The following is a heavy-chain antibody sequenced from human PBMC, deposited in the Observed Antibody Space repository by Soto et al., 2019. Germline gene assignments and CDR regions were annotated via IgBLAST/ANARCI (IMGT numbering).Heavy chain of an antibody. Sequence: SETLSLTYTVSGGTISSYYWRWIRQPPGKGLEWIGYIYYSGSTNYNPSLKSRVTISVDTSKNQFSLKLSSVTAADTAVYYCARLIVVVPAATDWFDPWGQGTLVTVS. J-gene: IGHJ5*02. D-gene: IGHD2-2*01. V-gene: IGHV4-59*08. CDR1: GGTISSYY. CDR3: ARLIVVVPAATDWFDP. CDR2: IYYSGST.